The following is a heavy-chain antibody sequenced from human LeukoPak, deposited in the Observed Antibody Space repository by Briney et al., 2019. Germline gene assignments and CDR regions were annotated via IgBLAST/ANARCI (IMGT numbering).Heavy chain of an antibody. D-gene: IGHD6-13*01. CDR2: ISGSGVGT. J-gene: IGHJ1*01. Sequence: GGSLRLSCAASGFTFSSYAMSWVRQAPGKGLEWVSSISGSGVGTYYADSVKGRFTISRDNSKNTLYLQMNSLRAEDTALYYCAKGDLYSSSWEYFHHWGQGTLVTASS. V-gene: IGHV3-23*01. CDR1: GFTFSSYA. CDR3: AKGDLYSSSWEYFHH.